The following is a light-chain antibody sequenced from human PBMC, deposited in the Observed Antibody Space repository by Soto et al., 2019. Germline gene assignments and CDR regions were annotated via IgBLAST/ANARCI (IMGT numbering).Light chain of an antibody. Sequence: DIQITQSPSTLSGSVGDRVAITLRASQTISSWLAWYQQKPGKAPKLLIYKASSLESGVPSRFSGSGSGTEFTLTISSLQPDDFATYYCQQYNSYPLTFGGGTKVDIK. J-gene: IGKJ4*01. CDR3: QQYNSYPLT. CDR2: KAS. CDR1: QTISSW. V-gene: IGKV1-5*03.